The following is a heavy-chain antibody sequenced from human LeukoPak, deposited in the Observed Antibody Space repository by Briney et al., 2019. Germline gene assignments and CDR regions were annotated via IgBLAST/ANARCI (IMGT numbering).Heavy chain of an antibody. CDR2: ISSSGGTI. CDR1: GFTFSDYY. J-gene: IGHJ6*03. Sequence: GGSLRLSCAASGFTFSDYYMSWIRQAPGKGLEWVSYISSSGGTIYYADSVKGRFTISRDNAKNSLYLQMNSLRAEDTAVYYCARDMTTVTPNPYYYYYMDVWGKGTTVTVSS. V-gene: IGHV3-11*04. CDR3: ARDMTTVTPNPYYYYYMDV. D-gene: IGHD4-17*01.